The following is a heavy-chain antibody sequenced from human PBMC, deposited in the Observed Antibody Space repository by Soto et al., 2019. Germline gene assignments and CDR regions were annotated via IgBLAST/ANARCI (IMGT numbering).Heavy chain of an antibody. CDR1: EFTFANAF. Sequence: DVQLVESGGGLIKPGGSLRLSCTASEFTFANAFMNWVRQAPGKGLEWIGRIRTKTYGEAVDYAAPVKGRFTISRYDSKDTMYLQMNSLKIEDTAVYYCTSCRGYCTGLVAYDIWGQGTMVTVSS. J-gene: IGHJ3*02. V-gene: IGHV3-15*07. CDR3: TSCRGYCTGLVAYDI. CDR2: IRTKTYGEAV. D-gene: IGHD2-8*02.